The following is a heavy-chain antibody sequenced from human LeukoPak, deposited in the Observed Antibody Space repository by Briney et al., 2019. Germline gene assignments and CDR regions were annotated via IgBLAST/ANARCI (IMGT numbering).Heavy chain of an antibody. CDR3: ARDVSVVVLSSTPTQIDY. CDR1: GFTFSNYA. D-gene: IGHD3-22*01. J-gene: IGHJ4*02. V-gene: IGHV3-30*04. Sequence: GGSLRLSCAASGFTFSNYAMHWVRQAPGKGLEWVAVISYDANDKYYADSVKGRFTISRDNSKNTLYLQMNNLRAEDTAVYYCARDVSVVVLSSTPTQIDYWGQGTLVTVSS. CDR2: ISYDANDK.